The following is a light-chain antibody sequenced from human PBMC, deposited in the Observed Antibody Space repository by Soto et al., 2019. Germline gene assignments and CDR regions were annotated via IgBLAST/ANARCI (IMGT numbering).Light chain of an antibody. CDR3: QQLNSYPT. J-gene: IGKJ4*01. CDR1: QGISSY. V-gene: IGKV1-9*01. CDR2: AAS. Sequence: DIQLTQSPSFLSASVGDRVTITCRASQGISSYLAWYQQKPGKDPKLLIYAASTLQSGVPSRFSGSGSRTEFTLTISSLQPEDFATYYCQQLNSYPTFGGGTKGEIK.